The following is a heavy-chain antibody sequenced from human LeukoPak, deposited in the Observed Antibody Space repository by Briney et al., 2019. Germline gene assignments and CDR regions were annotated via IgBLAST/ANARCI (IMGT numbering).Heavy chain of an antibody. V-gene: IGHV4-31*03. J-gene: IGHJ5*02. CDR1: GVSINSGGYY. CDR2: IYYRGST. D-gene: IGHD6-13*01. CDR3: ARGLIAAAGWFDP. Sequence: SETLSLTCTVSGVSINSGGYYWTWIRQHPGKGLEWIGYIYYRGSTYYNLSLKSRVTISVDTSENQFSLKLNSVTAADTAVYYCARGLIAAAGWFDPWGQGTLVTVSS.